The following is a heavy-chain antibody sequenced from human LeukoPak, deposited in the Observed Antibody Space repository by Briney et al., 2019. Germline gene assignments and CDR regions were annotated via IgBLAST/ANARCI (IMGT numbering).Heavy chain of an antibody. CDR1: GFTFSSYA. J-gene: IGHJ4*02. CDR2: ISGSGGST. CDR3: AKDPVTMVRGANLDY. V-gene: IGHV3-23*01. D-gene: IGHD3-10*01. Sequence: PGGSLSLSCAASGFTFSSYAMSWVRQAPGKGLEWVSAISGSGGSTYYADSVKGRFTISRDNSKNTLYLQMNSLRAEDTAVYYCAKDPVTMVRGANLDYWGQGTLVTVSS.